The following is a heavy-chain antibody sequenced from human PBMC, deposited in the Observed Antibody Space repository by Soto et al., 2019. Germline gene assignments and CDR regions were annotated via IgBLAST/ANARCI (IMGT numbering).Heavy chain of an antibody. CDR1: GFTFTSYW. V-gene: IGHV3-7*01. Sequence: EVQLVESGGGLVQPGGSLRLSCAASGFTFTSYWMSWVRQAPGKGLEWVAIINQDGSEKNSVASVKGRFTISRDNAKTSVYLEMTSLRVEDTAVYYCARDQRGGSYGMDVWGQGTTVTVS. J-gene: IGHJ6*02. CDR2: INQDGSEK. D-gene: IGHD3-10*01. CDR3: ARDQRGGSYGMDV.